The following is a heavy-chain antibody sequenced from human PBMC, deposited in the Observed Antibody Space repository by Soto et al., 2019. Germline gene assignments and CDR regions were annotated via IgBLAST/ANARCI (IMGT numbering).Heavy chain of an antibody. CDR2: TSWDDSK. J-gene: IGHJ4*02. D-gene: IGHD3-9*01. Sequence: ITLKESGPTLVRPTQTLTLTCAFSGFSLSTSGVGVGWIRQPPGTALEWLAVTSWDDSKHYSPSLRSRLTVTKDTSKTQVAPTITNMDPMDTVTYYCAHKGPEDWPLDYWGQGTLVTVSS. V-gene: IGHV2-5*02. CDR1: GFSLSTSGVG. CDR3: AHKGPEDWPLDY.